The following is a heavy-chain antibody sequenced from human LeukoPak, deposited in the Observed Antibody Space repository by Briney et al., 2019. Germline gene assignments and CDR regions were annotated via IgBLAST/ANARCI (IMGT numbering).Heavy chain of an antibody. CDR3: ARVSRYYDFWSGYYYYYYMDV. CDR1: GYTFTSYD. V-gene: IGHV1-8*01. J-gene: IGHJ6*03. D-gene: IGHD3-3*01. CDR2: MNPNSGNT. Sequence: ASVKVSCKASGYTFTSYDINWVRQATGQGLEWMGWMNPNSGNTGYAQKFQGRATMTRNTSISTAYMELSSLRSEDTAVYYCARVSRYYDFWSGYYYYYYMDVWGKGTTVTVSS.